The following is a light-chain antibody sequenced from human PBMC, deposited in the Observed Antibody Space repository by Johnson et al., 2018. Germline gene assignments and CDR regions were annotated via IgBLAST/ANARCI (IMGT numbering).Light chain of an antibody. CDR3: GTWDSRLSAGNV. Sequence: QSVLTQPPSVSAAPGQKVTISCSGSSSNIGNNYVSWYQQLQGTAPKIIIYENNKRPSGIPDRISGSKSGTSATLGITGIQNGDEADYDCGTWDSRLSAGNVFGTGTKVTVL. CDR1: SSNIGNNY. V-gene: IGLV1-51*02. CDR2: ENN. J-gene: IGLJ1*01.